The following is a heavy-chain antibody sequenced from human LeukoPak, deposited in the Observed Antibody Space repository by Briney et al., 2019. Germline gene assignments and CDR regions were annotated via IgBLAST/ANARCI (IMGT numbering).Heavy chain of an antibody. CDR1: GGSFSGNY. Sequence: PSETLSLTCAVYGGSFSGNYWTWIRQPPGKGLEWIGEIHYSGSATYNPSLKSRVTISVDTSKNQFSLKVNSVTAADTAVYYCARGQWFRAFWSRGTPVTVSS. D-gene: IGHD3-10*01. V-gene: IGHV4-34*01. J-gene: IGHJ4*02. CDR2: IHYSGSA. CDR3: ARGQWFRAF.